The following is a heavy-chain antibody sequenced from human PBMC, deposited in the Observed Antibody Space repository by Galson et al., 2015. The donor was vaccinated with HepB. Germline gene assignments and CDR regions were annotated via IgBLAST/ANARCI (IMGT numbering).Heavy chain of an antibody. D-gene: IGHD3-10*01. CDR3: ARLRGSQRPDAFDI. CDR1: GFTFSSYS. CDR2: ISNSASTI. V-gene: IGHV3-48*02. J-gene: IGHJ3*02. Sequence: SLRLSCAASGFTFSSYSMNWVRQAPGKGLEWVSYISNSASTIYYADSLKGRFTISRDNAKSSLYLQINSLKDEDTAVYYCARLRGSQRPDAFDIWGQGTMLTVSS.